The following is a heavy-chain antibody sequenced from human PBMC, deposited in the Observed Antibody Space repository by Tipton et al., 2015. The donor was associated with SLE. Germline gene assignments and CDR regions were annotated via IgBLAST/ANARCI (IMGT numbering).Heavy chain of an antibody. J-gene: IGHJ4*02. CDR3: ARTTYDGDSFDY. D-gene: IGHD4-17*01. Sequence: TLSLTCTVSGVSISNSDHYWGWIRQPPEKGLEWIGSIYYNLASHYNPSLKSRVTISIDTSKNDYSLNLSSVTAADTAVYYCARTTYDGDSFDYWGQGPPVTVSS. CDR2: IYYNLAS. V-gene: IGHV4-39*07. CDR1: GVSISNSDHY.